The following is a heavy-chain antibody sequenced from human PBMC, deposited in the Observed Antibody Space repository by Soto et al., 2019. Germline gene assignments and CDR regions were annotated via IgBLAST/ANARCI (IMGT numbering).Heavy chain of an antibody. CDR1: LGSISSYY. V-gene: IGHV4-59*01. J-gene: IGHJ5*02. D-gene: IGHD2-15*01. CDR2: IYYSGST. CDR3: ARGEYCSGGSCHLGDP. Sequence: SETLSLTCTVSLGSISSYYWTWIRQAPGKGLEWIGYIYYSGSTNYNPSLKSRVTISVDTSKNQFSLKLNSVTAADTAVYYCARGEYCSGGSCHLGDPWGQGTLVTVSS.